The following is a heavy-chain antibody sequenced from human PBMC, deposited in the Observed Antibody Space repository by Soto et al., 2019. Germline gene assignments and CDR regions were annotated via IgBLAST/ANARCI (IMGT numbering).Heavy chain of an antibody. V-gene: IGHV4-34*01. CDR1: GGSFSGYY. D-gene: IGHD2-15*01. Sequence: QVQLQQWGAGLLKPSETLSLTCAVYGGSFSGYYWSWIRQPPGKGLEWIGEINHSGSTNYNPSLKRRVTISVDTSKNQFSLKLSSVTAADTAVYYCARSPQRRGYCSGGSCPKRGWFDPWGQGTLVTVSS. CDR2: INHSGST. J-gene: IGHJ5*02. CDR3: ARSPQRRGYCSGGSCPKRGWFDP.